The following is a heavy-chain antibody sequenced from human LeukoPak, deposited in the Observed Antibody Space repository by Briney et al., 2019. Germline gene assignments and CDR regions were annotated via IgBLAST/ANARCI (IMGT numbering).Heavy chain of an antibody. CDR3: ARDGAFAMDFYYFDY. CDR2: IIPIFGTA. CDR1: GGTFSSYA. V-gene: IGHV1-69*13. J-gene: IGHJ4*02. D-gene: IGHD1-26*01. Sequence: GASVKVSCKASGGTFSSYAISWVRQAPGQGLEWMGGIIPIFGTANYAQKFQGRVTITADESTSTAYMELSSLRSEDTAVYYCARDGAFAMDFYYFDYWGQGTLVTVSS.